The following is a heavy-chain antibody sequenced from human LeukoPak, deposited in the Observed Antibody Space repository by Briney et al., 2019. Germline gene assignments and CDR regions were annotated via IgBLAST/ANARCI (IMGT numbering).Heavy chain of an antibody. Sequence: SETLFLTCSVSGGSISSDYWSWIRQPPGKGLEWIGYIHYSGSTNYNPSLKSRVTISPDTSKNQLFLKLNSVTAADTAVYYCARLVWLGESPGSWFDSWGQGTLVTVSS. CDR1: GGSISSDY. J-gene: IGHJ5*01. CDR3: ARLVWLGESPGSWFDS. D-gene: IGHD3-10*01. CDR2: IHYSGST. V-gene: IGHV4-59*01.